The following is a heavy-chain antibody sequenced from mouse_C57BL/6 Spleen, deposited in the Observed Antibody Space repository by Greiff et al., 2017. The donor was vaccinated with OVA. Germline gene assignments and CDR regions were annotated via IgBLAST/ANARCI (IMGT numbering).Heavy chain of an antibody. D-gene: IGHD1-1*01. J-gene: IGHJ4*01. CDR2: ISSGSSTI. V-gene: IGHV5-17*01. CDR1: GFTFSDYG. CDR3: ARDYYGSRYYAMDY. Sequence: EVQGVESGGGLVKPGGSLKLSCAASGFTFSDYGIHWVRQAPEKGLEWVAYISSGSSTIYYADTVKGRFTISRDNAKNTLFLQMTSLRSEDTAMYYCARDYYGSRYYAMDYWGQGTSVTVSS.